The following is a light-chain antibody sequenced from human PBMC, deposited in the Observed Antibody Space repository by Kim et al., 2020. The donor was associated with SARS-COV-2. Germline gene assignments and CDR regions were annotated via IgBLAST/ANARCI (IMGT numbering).Light chain of an antibody. V-gene: IGLV2-11*01. CDR2: NVS. CDR3: CSYAGGSVL. J-gene: IGLJ3*02. Sequence: QSALTQPRSVSGSPGQSVTISCTGTRSDVGGSNYVSWYQQHPGKAPKVILYNVSKRPSGVSDRFSGSKSGNTASLTISGLQTGDEADYHCCSYAGGSVLFGGGTKLTVL. CDR1: RSDVGGSNY.